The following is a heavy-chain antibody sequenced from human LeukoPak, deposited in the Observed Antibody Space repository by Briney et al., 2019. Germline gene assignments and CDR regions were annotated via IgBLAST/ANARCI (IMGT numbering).Heavy chain of an antibody. J-gene: IGHJ4*02. CDR1: GGSFSGYY. D-gene: IGHD5-18*01. CDR2: INHSGST. Sequence: SETLSLTCAVYGGSFSGYYWSWIRQPPGKGLEWIGEINHSGSTNYNPSLKSRVTTSVDTSKNQFSLKLSSVTAADTAVYYCARESKRVYSYGYGRYYFDYWGQGTLVTVSS. V-gene: IGHV4-34*01. CDR3: ARESKRVYSYGYGRYYFDY.